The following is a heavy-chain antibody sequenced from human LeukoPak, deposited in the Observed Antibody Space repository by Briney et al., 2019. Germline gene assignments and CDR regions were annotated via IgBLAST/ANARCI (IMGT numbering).Heavy chain of an antibody. CDR1: GGTFSSYA. CDR3: ARGLTYYDILTGYYNFDY. V-gene: IGHV1-69*01. Sequence: SVKVSCKASGGTFSSYAISWVRQAPGQGLEWMGGTIPIFGTANYAQKFQGRVTITADESTSTAYMELSSLRSEDTAVYYCARGLTYYDILTGYYNFDYWGQGTLVTVSS. CDR2: TIPIFGTA. D-gene: IGHD3-9*01. J-gene: IGHJ4*02.